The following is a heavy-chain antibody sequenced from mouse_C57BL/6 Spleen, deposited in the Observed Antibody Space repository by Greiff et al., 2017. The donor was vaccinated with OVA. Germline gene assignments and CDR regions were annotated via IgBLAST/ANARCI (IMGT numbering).Heavy chain of an antibody. CDR3: ARLSFAY. CDR1: GYTFTSYG. CDR2: IYPRSGNT. J-gene: IGHJ3*01. Sequence: VKVVESGAELARPGASVKLSCKASGYTFTSYGISWVKQRTGQGLEWIGEIYPRSGNTYYNEKFKGKATLTADKSSSTAYMELRSLTSEDSAVYFCARLSFAYWGQGTLVTVSA. V-gene: IGHV1-81*01.